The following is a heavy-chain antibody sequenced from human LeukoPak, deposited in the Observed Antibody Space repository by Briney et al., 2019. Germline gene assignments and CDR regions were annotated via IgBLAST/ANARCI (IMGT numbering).Heavy chain of an antibody. V-gene: IGHV3-74*01. CDR1: GFDFSSNW. D-gene: IGHD3-3*01. CDR3: AKDHYWSIDY. J-gene: IGHJ4*02. CDR2: IKGDGIST. Sequence: GGSLRLSCAASGFDFSSNWMHWVRHAPEQGLVWVSRIKGDGISTNYADSVKGRFTISRDIAKITLYLQMNSLRAEDTGVYYCAKDHYWSIDYWGRGTLVTVSS.